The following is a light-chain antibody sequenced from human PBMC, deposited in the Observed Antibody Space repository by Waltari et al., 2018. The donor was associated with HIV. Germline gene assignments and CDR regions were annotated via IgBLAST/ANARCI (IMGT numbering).Light chain of an antibody. V-gene: IGKV1-39*01. Sequence: DIQITQSPSSLSASIGDRVTITCRTSQHINMYLNWYQQKPGKAPSLLLFAASTLHTGVPSRFSASGSGTTFSLAISSLQVDDLATYYCQQSFSLPLTFGAGTKVEI. CDR3: QQSFSLPLT. J-gene: IGKJ4*01. CDR1: QHINMY. CDR2: AAS.